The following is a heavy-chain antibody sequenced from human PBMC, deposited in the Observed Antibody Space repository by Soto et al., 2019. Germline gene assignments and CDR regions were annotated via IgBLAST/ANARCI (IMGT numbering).Heavy chain of an antibody. CDR3: ARGDAIFGVVIIPDYYYGMDV. D-gene: IGHD3-3*01. V-gene: IGHV5-51*01. CDR1: GYTFTNYW. CDR2: IYPGDSDT. J-gene: IGHJ6*02. Sequence: GESLKISCKGSGYTFTNYWIGWVRQMPGKGLEWMAIIYPGDSDTRYSPSFQGQVTISADKSTSTAYLQMNSLRDEDTAVYYCARGDAIFGVVIIPDYYYGMDVWGQGTTVTVSS.